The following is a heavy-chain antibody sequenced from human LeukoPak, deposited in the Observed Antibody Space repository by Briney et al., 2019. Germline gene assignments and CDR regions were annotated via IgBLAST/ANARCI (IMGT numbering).Heavy chain of an antibody. V-gene: IGHV3-9*01. CDR2: ITWNTGSI. Sequence: PGGSLRLSCAASGFTFDDYAMHWVRQAPGKGLERVSGITWNTGSIGYADSVKGRFTVSRDNAKNSLYLQMNSLRADDTALYYCAKDRGGSYFDAFDIWGQGTLVTVSS. CDR1: GFTFDDYA. J-gene: IGHJ3*02. D-gene: IGHD1-26*01. CDR3: AKDRGGSYFDAFDI.